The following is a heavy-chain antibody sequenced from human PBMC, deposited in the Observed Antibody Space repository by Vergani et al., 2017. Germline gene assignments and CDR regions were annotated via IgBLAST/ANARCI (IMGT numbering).Heavy chain of an antibody. V-gene: IGHV4-39*01. CDR1: GASIRSSNYY. Sequence: QLQLQESGPGLVKPSATLSLTCSVSGASIRSSNYYWGWIRQPPGKGLEWIASIYYIGSTYYNPSLNSRVTISVDTSKNQFSLKLSSVTAADTAVYFCARHSTVEWLVKLGWIDPWGQGILVTVSS. J-gene: IGHJ5*02. D-gene: IGHD6-19*01. CDR2: IYYIGST. CDR3: ARHSTVEWLVKLGWIDP.